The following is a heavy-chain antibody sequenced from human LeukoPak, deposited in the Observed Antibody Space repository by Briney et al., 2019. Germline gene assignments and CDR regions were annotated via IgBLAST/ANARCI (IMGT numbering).Heavy chain of an antibody. J-gene: IGHJ5*02. CDR3: ARGGDSSSWFNWFDP. Sequence: GGSLRLSCAASGFTFSSYSMNWVRQAPGKGLEWVSSISSSSSYIYYADSVKGRFTISRDNAKNSLYLQMNSLRAEDTAVYYCARGGDSSSWFNWFDPWGQGTLATVSS. CDR1: GFTFSSYS. CDR2: ISSSSSYI. D-gene: IGHD6-13*01. V-gene: IGHV3-21*01.